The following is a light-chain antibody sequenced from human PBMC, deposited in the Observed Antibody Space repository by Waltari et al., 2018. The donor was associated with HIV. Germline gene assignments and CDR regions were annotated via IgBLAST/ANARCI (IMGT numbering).Light chain of an antibody. Sequence: QSALTQPASVSGSPGPSITISCTGTSSDVGSYHVVSWYQQHPGQAPKLMIYEVNTRPAGVSNRFSGSKSGNTASLTISGLQAEDEADYHCCSYAGSSTHVFGTGTKVTVL. CDR1: SSDVGSYHV. CDR3: CSYAGSSTHV. J-gene: IGLJ1*01. CDR2: EVN. V-gene: IGLV2-23*02.